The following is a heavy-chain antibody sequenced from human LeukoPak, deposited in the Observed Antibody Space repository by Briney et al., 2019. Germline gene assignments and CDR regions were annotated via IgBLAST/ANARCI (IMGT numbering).Heavy chain of an antibody. V-gene: IGHV3-21*01. Sequence: TGGSLRLSCAASGFTFSSYSMNWVRQAPGKGLEWVSSICSSSSSIYYADSMRGRFTISRDNAKNSLSLQMNSLRAEDTAVYYCARENFYESSGYHPPFDCWGQGTLVTVSS. CDR2: ICSSSSSI. D-gene: IGHD3-22*01. J-gene: IGHJ4*02. CDR3: ARENFYESSGYHPPFDC. CDR1: GFTFSSYS.